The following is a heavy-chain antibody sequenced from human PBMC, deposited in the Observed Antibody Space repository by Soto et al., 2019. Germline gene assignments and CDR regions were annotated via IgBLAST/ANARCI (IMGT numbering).Heavy chain of an antibody. J-gene: IGHJ4*02. CDR2: INPSGGST. CDR3: ARDLTAAYY. D-gene: IGHD2-21*02. Sequence: QVQLMQSGAEVKKPGASVTISCKASGYTFTSYYIHWVRQAPRQGLEWMAIINPSGGSTNNAQKFQGRVTVTRDTSTSTVNMELSSLSSEDTAVYYGARDLTAAYYWGQGTLVTVSS. CDR1: GYTFTSYY. V-gene: IGHV1-46*01.